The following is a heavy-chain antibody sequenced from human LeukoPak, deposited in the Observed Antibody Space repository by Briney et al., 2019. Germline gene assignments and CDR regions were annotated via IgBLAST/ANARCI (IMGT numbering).Heavy chain of an antibody. CDR2: ISGSGGSS. J-gene: IGHJ4*02. Sequence: PGGSLRLSCAASGFTFSSYAMSWVRQAPGKGLEWVSTISGSGGSSYYADSVKGRFTISRDNSKNTLYLQMNSLRAEDTAVYYCATIPYNWNYGDYWGQGTLVTDSS. D-gene: IGHD1-20*01. V-gene: IGHV3-23*01. CDR3: ATIPYNWNYGDY. CDR1: GFTFSSYA.